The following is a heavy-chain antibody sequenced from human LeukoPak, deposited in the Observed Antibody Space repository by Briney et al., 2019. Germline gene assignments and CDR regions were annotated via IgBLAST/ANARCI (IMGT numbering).Heavy chain of an antibody. CDR3: ARGVYYDSSGYGLGAPGFDY. D-gene: IGHD3-22*01. V-gene: IGHV3-53*01. Sequence: GGSLRLSCAASGFTVSSNYMSWVRQAPGKGLAGVSVIYSGGSTYYAASVKDRFTISRDNSKNTLYLQMNSLRAEDTAVYYCARGVYYDSSGYGLGAPGFDYWGQGTLVTVSS. J-gene: IGHJ4*02. CDR1: GFTVSSNY. CDR2: IYSGGST.